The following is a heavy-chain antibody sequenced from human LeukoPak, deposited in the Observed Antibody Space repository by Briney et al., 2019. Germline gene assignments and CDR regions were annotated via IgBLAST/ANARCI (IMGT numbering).Heavy chain of an antibody. J-gene: IGHJ4*02. CDR3: ARDAGEVSTALDY. V-gene: IGHV4-4*02. CDR2: VFHTGTA. D-gene: IGHD5/OR15-5a*01. Sequence: SETLSLTCAVSGGSIGNIDWWTWVRQPPGKGLEWIGEVFHTGTANYNPSLKSRITISVDTSKNQFSLKLSSVTAADTAVYYCARDAGEVSTALDYWGQGTLVTVSS. CDR1: GGSIGNIDW.